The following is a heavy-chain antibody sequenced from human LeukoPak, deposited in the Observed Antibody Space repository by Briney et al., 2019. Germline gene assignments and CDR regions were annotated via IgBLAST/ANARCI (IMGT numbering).Heavy chain of an antibody. V-gene: IGHV3-23*01. CDR1: EFTFSSYA. J-gene: IGHJ3*02. CDR3: ANGKFQYYDRDAFDI. D-gene: IGHD3-22*01. CDR2: ISGSGGNT. Sequence: GGSLRLSCAVSEFTFSSYAMNWVRQAPGKGLEWVSGISGSGGNTYYADSVKGRFTISRDNSENTMYLQMNSLRAEDTAVYYCANGKFQYYDRDAFDIWGQGTMVTVSS.